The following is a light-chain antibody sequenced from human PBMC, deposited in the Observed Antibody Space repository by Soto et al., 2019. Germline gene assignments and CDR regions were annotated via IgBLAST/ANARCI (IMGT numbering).Light chain of an antibody. CDR2: DNN. V-gene: IGLV1-51*01. CDR1: SSNIGNNY. CDR3: ATWDGSLPGEV. J-gene: IGLJ2*01. Sequence: QSVLTQSPSVSAAPGQTVTISCSGSSSNIGNNYVSWYQQLPGTAPKLLIYDNNKRPSGIPDRFSGSKSGTSGTLDITGLQTGDEVDYYCATWDGSLPGEVFGGGTQLTVL.